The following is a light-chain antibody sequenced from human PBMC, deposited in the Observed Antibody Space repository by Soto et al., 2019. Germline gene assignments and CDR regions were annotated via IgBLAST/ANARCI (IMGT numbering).Light chain of an antibody. CDR3: QQYNSYSWT. Sequence: AIQLTQSPSSLSASVGDRVTITCRASQDISSSLAWYQQKPGKAPKLLIYAASILQSGVPSGFSGSGFGTDFTLTISSLRAEDFATYYCQQYNSYSWTFGQGTKVDIK. V-gene: IGKV1-13*02. J-gene: IGKJ1*01. CDR1: QDISSS. CDR2: AAS.